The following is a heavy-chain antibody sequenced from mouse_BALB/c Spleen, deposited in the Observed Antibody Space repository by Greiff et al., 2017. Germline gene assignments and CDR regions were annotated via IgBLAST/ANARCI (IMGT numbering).Heavy chain of an antibody. J-gene: IGHJ4*01. CDR1: GYTFTSYW. D-gene: IGHD2-14*01. CDR3: ARWGPTNRYDVEMDY. V-gene: IGHV1S41*01. CDR2: IAPGSGST. Sequence: DLVKPGASVKLSCKASGYTFTSYWINWIKQRPGQGLEWIGRIAPGSGSTYYNEMFKGKATLTVDTSSSTAYIQLSSLSSEDSAVYFCARWGPTNRYDVEMDYWGQGTSVTVSS.